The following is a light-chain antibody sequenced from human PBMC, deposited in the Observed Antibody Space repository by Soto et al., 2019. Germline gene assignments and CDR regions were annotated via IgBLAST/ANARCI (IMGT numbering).Light chain of an antibody. CDR2: DAS. V-gene: IGKV3-11*01. Sequence: EIVLTQSPATLSLSPGDRATLSCRASQSVSSCLAWYQQKPGQAPRLLIYDASNRATGIPARFSGSGSGTEYPLTVSNLESEDFAVYYCQQCSDWPLTFGGGTKVEIQ. CDR1: QSVSSC. J-gene: IGKJ4*01. CDR3: QQCSDWPLT.